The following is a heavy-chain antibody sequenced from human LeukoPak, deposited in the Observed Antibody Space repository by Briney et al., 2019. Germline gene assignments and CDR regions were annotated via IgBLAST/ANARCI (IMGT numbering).Heavy chain of an antibody. CDR3: ARWGGYSGYDSDY. V-gene: IGHV3-21*01. Sequence: GGSLRLSCAASGFTFSSYSMNWVRQAPGKGLEWVSSISSSSSYIYYADSVKGRFTISRDNAKNSLYLQMNSLSAEDTAVYYCARWGGYSGYDSDYWGQGTLVTVSS. D-gene: IGHD5-12*01. CDR1: GFTFSSYS. J-gene: IGHJ4*02. CDR2: ISSSSSYI.